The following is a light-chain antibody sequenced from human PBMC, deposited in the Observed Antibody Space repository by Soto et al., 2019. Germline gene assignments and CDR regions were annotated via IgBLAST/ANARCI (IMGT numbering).Light chain of an antibody. V-gene: IGKV1-27*01. CDR2: AAS. CDR3: QQYNSAPPFT. Sequence: DIQMTQSPSSLSASVGDRVTITCRASQGISNYLAWYQQKPGKVPKLLIYAASTLQSGVPSRFSGSGSGTDFTLTISSLQTEDVATYYCQQYNSAPPFTFGPGTKVDIK. CDR1: QGISNY. J-gene: IGKJ3*01.